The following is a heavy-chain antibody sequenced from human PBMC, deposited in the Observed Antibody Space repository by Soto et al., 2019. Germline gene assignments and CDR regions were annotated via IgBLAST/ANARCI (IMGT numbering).Heavy chain of an antibody. V-gene: IGHV4-31*03. J-gene: IGHJ4*02. CDR1: GGSISSGGYY. Sequence: QVQLQESGPGLVKPSQTLSLTCTVSGGSISSGGYYWSWIRQHPGKGLEWFGYIYYSGSTYYNPSPRSRVSISVDTSKNQFSLKLSSVTAADTAVYYCARSPEPTVTAFDYWGQGTLVTVSS. CDR3: ARSPEPTVTAFDY. D-gene: IGHD4-17*01. CDR2: IYYSGST.